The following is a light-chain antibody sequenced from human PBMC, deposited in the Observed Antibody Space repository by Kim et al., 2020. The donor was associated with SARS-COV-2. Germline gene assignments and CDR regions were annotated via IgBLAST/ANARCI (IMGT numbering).Light chain of an antibody. CDR2: AAS. CDR1: QDISRW. Sequence: ASVGDRFTITCRSSQDISRWLAWYQQKPGKAPKLLISAASSLQSGVPSMFSGSGSGTDFTLTISSLQPEDFASYYCQRADSFPLGFGGGTKVEIK. CDR3: QRADSFPLG. V-gene: IGKV1-12*01. J-gene: IGKJ4*01.